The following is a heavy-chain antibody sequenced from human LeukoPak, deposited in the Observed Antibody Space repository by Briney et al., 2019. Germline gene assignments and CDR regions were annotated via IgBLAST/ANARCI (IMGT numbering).Heavy chain of an antibody. CDR3: ANKVVTVMAEYFQH. Sequence: PGGSLRLSCAASGFTFSSYAMTWVRQAPGKGLEWVSIISGSGTSTNYADSVKGRFTISRDNSKNTLYLQMSSLRAEDTAVYYCANKVVTVMAEYFQHWGQGTLVTVSS. CDR1: GFTFSSYA. V-gene: IGHV3-23*01. J-gene: IGHJ1*01. D-gene: IGHD2-21*02. CDR2: ISGSGTST.